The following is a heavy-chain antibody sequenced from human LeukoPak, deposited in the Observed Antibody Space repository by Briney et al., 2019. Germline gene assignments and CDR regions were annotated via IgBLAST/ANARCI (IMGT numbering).Heavy chain of an antibody. D-gene: IGHD3-22*01. CDR2: IIPILGIA. Sequence: ASVKVSCKASGGTFSRYAISWVRQAPGQGLEWMGRIIPILGIANYAQKFQGRVTITAGKSTSTAYMELSSLRSEDTAVYYCARGAPWSYYYDSSGPYYFDYWGQGTLVTVSS. V-gene: IGHV1-69*04. CDR1: GGTFSRYA. CDR3: ARGAPWSYYYDSSGPYYFDY. J-gene: IGHJ4*02.